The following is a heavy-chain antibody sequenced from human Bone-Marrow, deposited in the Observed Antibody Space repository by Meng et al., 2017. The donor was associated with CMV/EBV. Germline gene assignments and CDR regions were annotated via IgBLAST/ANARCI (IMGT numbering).Heavy chain of an antibody. D-gene: IGHD3-3*01. J-gene: IGHJ6*02. CDR2: INPNSGGT. CDR1: GYTFTGYY. V-gene: IGHV1-2*02. CDR3: ARGPSGVVPPHYYHSHPMDV. Sequence: ASVKVSCKASGYTFTGYYMHWVRQAPGQGLEWMGWINPNSGGTNYAQKFQGRVTMTRDTSISTAYMELSRLRSDDTAVYYCARGPSGVVPPHYYHSHPMDVWGQGTTVTVSS.